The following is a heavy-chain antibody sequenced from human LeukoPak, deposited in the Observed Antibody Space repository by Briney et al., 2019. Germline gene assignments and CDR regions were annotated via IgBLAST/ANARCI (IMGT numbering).Heavy chain of an antibody. Sequence: SETLSLTCTVSGGSISSYYWSWIRQPPGKGLEWIGYIYYSGSTNYNPSLKSRVIISVDTSKNQFSLKLSSVTAADTAVYYCARSYYYDSSGPSAYWGQGTLVTVSS. CDR2: IYYSGST. D-gene: IGHD3-22*01. CDR1: GGSISSYY. J-gene: IGHJ4*02. V-gene: IGHV4-59*01. CDR3: ARSYYYDSSGPSAY.